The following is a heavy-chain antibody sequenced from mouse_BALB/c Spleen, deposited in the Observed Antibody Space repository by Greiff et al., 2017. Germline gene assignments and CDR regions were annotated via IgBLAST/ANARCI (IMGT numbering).Heavy chain of an antibody. Sequence: EVQLVESGGGLVQPKGSLKLSCAASGFTFNTYAMNWVRQAPGKGLEWVARIRSKSNNYATYYADSVKDRFTISRDDSQSMLYLQMNNLKTEDTAMYYCVGHYYGYGFAYGGQGTLVTGAA. CDR1: GFTFNTYA. CDR2: IRSKSNNYAT. V-gene: IGHV10-1*02. CDR3: VGHYYGYGFAY. J-gene: IGHJ3*01. D-gene: IGHD1-2*01.